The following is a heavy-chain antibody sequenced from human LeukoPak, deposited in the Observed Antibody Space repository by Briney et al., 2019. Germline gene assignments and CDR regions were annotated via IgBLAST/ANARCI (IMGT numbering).Heavy chain of an antibody. CDR2: MSPNRGNT. J-gene: IGHJ5*02. CDR3: ARIATRTFLTYYDFWSGYYGVPFDP. D-gene: IGHD3-3*01. Sequence: ASVKVSCKASVCTFTSYDIKWVRQATGQGLEWMGWMSPNRGNTGYAPKFQGRVTMTRNTSISTAYMELSSLRSEDTAVYYCARIATRTFLTYYDFWSGYYGVPFDPWGPGTLVTVSS. V-gene: IGHV1-8*01. CDR1: VCTFTSYD.